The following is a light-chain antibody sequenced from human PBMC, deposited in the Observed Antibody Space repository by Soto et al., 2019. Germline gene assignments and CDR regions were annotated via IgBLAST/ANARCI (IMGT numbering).Light chain of an antibody. Sequence: QSALTQPASVSGSPGQSITISCTGTSSDVGSYNLVSWYQQHPGKAPKLMIYEGSKRPSGVSNRFSGSKSGNTASLTISGLQAEDEADYYCCSYAGRGVFGGGTKVPVL. V-gene: IGLV2-23*01. CDR3: CSYAGRGV. CDR1: SSDVGSYNL. J-gene: IGLJ2*01. CDR2: EGS.